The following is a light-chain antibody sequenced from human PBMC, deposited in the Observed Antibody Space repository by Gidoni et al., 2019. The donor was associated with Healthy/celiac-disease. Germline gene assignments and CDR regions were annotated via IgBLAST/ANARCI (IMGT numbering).Light chain of an antibody. J-gene: IGKJ4*01. V-gene: IGKV1-39*01. Sequence: DIQMTQSPSSLSASVGDRVTITCRASQSISSFLNWYQQKQGKAPKLLIYAASSLQSGFPSRFSGSGSGTDFTLTIISLQPEDFATYYCQQSYSTLTFGGGTKVEIK. CDR1: QSISSF. CDR3: QQSYSTLT. CDR2: AAS.